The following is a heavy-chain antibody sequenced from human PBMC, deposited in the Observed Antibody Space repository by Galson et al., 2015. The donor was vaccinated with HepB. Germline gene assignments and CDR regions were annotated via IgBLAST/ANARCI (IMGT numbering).Heavy chain of an antibody. D-gene: IGHD4-17*01. J-gene: IGHJ4*02. CDR1: GGSISSGDYY. V-gene: IGHV4-30-4*01. Sequence: LSLTCTVSGGSISSGDYYWSWIRQPPGKGLEWIGYIYYSGSTYYNPSLKSRVTISVDTSKNQFSLKLSSVTAADTAVYYCARGNYGDYLDPPYWGQGTLVTVSS. CDR2: IYYSGST. CDR3: ARGNYGDYLDPPY.